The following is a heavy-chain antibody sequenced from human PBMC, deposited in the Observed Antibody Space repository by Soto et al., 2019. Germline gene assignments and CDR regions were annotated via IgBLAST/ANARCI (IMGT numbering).Heavy chain of an antibody. J-gene: IGHJ5*02. V-gene: IGHV6-1*01. Sequence: SQTLSLTCAISGDSVSSNSAAWNWIRQSPSRGLEWLGRTYYRSKWYNDYAVSVKSRITINPDTSENQFSLQLNSVTPEDTAVYYCARGYCSSTSCQGWFDPWGQGTLVTVSS. CDR3: ARGYCSSTSCQGWFDP. D-gene: IGHD2-2*01. CDR1: GDSVSSNSAA. CDR2: TYYRSKWYN.